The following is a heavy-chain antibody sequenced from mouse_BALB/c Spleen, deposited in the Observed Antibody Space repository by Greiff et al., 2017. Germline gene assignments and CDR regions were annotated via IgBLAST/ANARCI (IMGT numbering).Heavy chain of an antibody. CDR1: GYTFTSYW. CDR3: ARNRGY. V-gene: IGHV1S22*01. CDR2: IYPGSGST. Sequence: LQQPGSELVRPGASVKLSCKASGYTFTSYWMHWVKQRPGQGLEWIGNIYPGSGSTNYDEKFKSKATLTVDTSSSTAYMQLSSLTSEDSAVYYCARNRGYWGQGTTLTVSS. J-gene: IGHJ2*01.